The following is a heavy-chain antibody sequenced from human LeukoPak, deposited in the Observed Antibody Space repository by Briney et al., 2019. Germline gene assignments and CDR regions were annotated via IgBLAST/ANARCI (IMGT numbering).Heavy chain of an antibody. D-gene: IGHD3-3*01. CDR3: ARDRAGNLFGVVIINAFGI. J-gene: IGHJ3*02. CDR2: IIPIFGTA. CDR1: GGTFSSYA. V-gene: IGHV1-69*13. Sequence: SVKVSCKASGGTFSSYAISWVRQAPGQGLEWMGGIIPIFGTANYAQKFQGRVTITADESTSTAYMELSSLRSEDTAVYYCARDRAGNLFGVVIINAFGIWGQGTMVTASS.